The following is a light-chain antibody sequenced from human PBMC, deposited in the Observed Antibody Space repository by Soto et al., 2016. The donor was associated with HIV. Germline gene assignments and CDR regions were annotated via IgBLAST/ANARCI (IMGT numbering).Light chain of an antibody. CDR2: DDS. CDR1: NIGTKS. CDR3: QLWDSSGEYYV. J-gene: IGLJ1*01. Sequence: SYVLTQSPSVSVPPGKTARITCGGNNIGTKSVHWYQQRPGQAPVLVIRDDSERPSGIPERFSGSNSGNTATLTITRVEAGDEADYYCQLWDSSGEYYVFGTGTKVTV. V-gene: IGLV3-21*04.